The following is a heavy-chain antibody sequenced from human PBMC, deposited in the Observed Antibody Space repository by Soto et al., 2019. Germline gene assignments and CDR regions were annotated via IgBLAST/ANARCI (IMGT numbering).Heavy chain of an antibody. Sequence: ASVKVSCKASGYTFTSYAMHWVRQAPGQRLEWMGWINAGNGNTKYSQKFQGRVTITRDTSASTAYMELSSLRSEDTAVYYCAGSIAARRQLGSEFDYLGQVTLFTV. D-gene: IGHD6-6*01. V-gene: IGHV1-3*01. CDR3: AGSIAARRQLGSEFDY. J-gene: IGHJ4*02. CDR2: INAGNGNT. CDR1: GYTFTSYA.